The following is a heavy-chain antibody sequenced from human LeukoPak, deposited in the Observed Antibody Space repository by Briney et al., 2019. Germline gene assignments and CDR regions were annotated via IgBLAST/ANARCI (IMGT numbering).Heavy chain of an antibody. J-gene: IGHJ3*02. CDR2: ISAYNGNT. CDR3: ASLYSNYAPGAFDI. CDR1: GYTFTSYG. Sequence: ASVKVSCKASGYTFTSYGISWVRQAPGQGLEWMGWISAYNGNTNYAQKLQGRVTMTTDTSTGTAYMELRSLRSDDTAVYYCASLYSNYAPGAFDIWGQGTMVTVSS. D-gene: IGHD4-11*01. V-gene: IGHV1-18*01.